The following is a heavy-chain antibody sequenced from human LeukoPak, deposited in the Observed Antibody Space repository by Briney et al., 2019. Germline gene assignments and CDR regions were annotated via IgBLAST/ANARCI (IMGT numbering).Heavy chain of an antibody. CDR2: IIPILGIA. CDR1: GGTFSSYA. V-gene: IGHV1-69*04. J-gene: IGHJ5*02. D-gene: IGHD6-13*01. Sequence: GASVKVSCKASGGTFSSYAISWVRQAPGQGLEWMGRIIPILGIANYAQKFQGRVTITADKSTSTAYMELSSLRSEDTAVYYCASGLAAAPNNWFDPWGQGTLVTVSS. CDR3: ASGLAAAPNNWFDP.